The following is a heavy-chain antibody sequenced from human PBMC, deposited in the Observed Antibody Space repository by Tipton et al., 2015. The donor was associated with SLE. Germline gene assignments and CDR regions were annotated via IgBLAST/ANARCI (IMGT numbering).Heavy chain of an antibody. CDR3: AKSNDFWSCVVGQ. CDR2: IRFDGSSA. D-gene: IGHD3-3*01. V-gene: IGHV3-30*02. CDR1: GFNFNNYG. Sequence: SGFNFNNYGMLWVRQAPGKGLEWVSFIRFDGSSAYYADSVKGRFTISRDNSKNTLYLQMNSLRVEDTAVYSCAKSNDFWSCVVGQWVQGSLVTVSS. J-gene: IGHJ4*02.